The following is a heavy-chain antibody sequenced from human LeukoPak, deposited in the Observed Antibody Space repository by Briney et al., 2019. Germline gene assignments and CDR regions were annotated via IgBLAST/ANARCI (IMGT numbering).Heavy chain of an antibody. CDR2: INHSGST. CDR1: GGSFSDYR. CDR3: QLELRDFDY. Sequence: PSETLSLTCAVYGGSFSDYRWSWIRQPPGKGLEWIGEINHSGSTNYNPSLKSRVTISVDTSKNQFSLKLSSVTAADTAVYYCQLELRDFDYWGQGTLVTVSS. J-gene: IGHJ4*02. V-gene: IGHV4-34*01. D-gene: IGHD1-7*01.